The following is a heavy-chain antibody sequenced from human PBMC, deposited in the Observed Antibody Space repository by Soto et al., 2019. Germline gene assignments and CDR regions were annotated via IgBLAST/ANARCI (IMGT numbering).Heavy chain of an antibody. CDR3: TRGADGFDY. CDR2: IGTAGDT. Sequence: EVQLVESGGDLVQPGGSLRLSCAASGFTFSSYDFHWVRQATGKGLEWVPGIGTAGDTYYAGSVKGRFIMSRENGKNSLYLQMNSLRAGDTAVYYCTRGADGFDYWGQGTLVTVSS. V-gene: IGHV3-13*01. D-gene: IGHD3-16*01. CDR1: GFTFSSYD. J-gene: IGHJ4*02.